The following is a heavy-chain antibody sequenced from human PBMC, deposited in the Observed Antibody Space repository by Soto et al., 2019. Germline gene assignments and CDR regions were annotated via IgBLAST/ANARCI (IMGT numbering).Heavy chain of an antibody. J-gene: IGHJ4*02. CDR3: ARQRDMTGTTLYYFDY. V-gene: IGHV5-51*01. Sequence: GESLKISCKGSGYSFTSYWIGWVRQMPGKGLEWMGIIYPGDSDTRYSPSFQGQVVSSADKSISTAYLQWSSLKASDTAIYYCARQRDMTGTTLYYFDYWGQGTLVTVSS. CDR1: GYSFTSYW. CDR2: IYPGDSDT. D-gene: IGHD1-20*01.